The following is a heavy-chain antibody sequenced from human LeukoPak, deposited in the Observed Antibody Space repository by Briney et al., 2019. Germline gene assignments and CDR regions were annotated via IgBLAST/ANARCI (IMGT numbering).Heavy chain of an antibody. CDR3: ARDLSGYYDY. Sequence: PGGSLRLSCAASGFTFSSYWMHWVRQAPGKGLVWVSRISDHGSITNFADSVKGRFTISRDTAKNTLYLEMNSLRAEDTAVYYCARDLSGYYDYWGQGTLVTVSS. D-gene: IGHD3-10*01. V-gene: IGHV3-74*01. CDR1: GFTFSSYW. J-gene: IGHJ4*02. CDR2: ISDHGSIT.